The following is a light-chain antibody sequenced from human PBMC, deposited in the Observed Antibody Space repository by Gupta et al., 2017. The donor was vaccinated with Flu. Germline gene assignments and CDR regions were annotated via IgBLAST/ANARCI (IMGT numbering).Light chain of an antibody. CDR1: SSDVGGYDY. V-gene: IGLV2-14*01. Sequence: QSALTPPASVSASPGQSIAISRTGTSSDVGGYDYVSWYQQHPGKAPELMIFEVSRRPSGISDRFSGSKSGNTASLTITGLLAEDEAYYYCSSYRKSNTVVVFGGGTKLTVL. CDR2: EVS. J-gene: IGLJ2*01. CDR3: SSYRKSNTVVV.